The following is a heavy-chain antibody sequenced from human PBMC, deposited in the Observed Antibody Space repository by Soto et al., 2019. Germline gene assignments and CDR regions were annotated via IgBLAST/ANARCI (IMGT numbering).Heavy chain of an antibody. CDR3: ARGVGYCSSTSCYDGDKWFDP. CDR1: GFTVRSYS. Sequence: PGRSLRLSSAASGFTVRSYSMHCVRQAPGKGLEWLAVISHDGSNKYYADSVKGRFTISRDNSKNTLYLQMNSLRAEDTAVHYCARGVGYCSSTSCYDGDKWFDPWGQGTLVTVSS. D-gene: IGHD2-2*01. CDR2: ISHDGSNK. J-gene: IGHJ5*02. V-gene: IGHV3-30-3*01.